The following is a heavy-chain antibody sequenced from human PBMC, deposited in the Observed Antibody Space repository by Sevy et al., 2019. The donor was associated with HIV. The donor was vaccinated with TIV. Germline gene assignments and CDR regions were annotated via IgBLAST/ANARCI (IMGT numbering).Heavy chain of an antibody. J-gene: IGHJ6*02. V-gene: IGHV3-11*01. D-gene: IGHD2-21*01. CDR3: ARDHVKDGDLGDYYYFAMDI. Sequence: GGSLRLSCAASGFTFSDYYMSWIRQAPGKGLEWVSYISGSDNTIYYAASVKGRFTISRYNAQNSLYLQMNTRRADDTAVYYCARDHVKDGDLGDYYYFAMDIWGPGTPVTVS. CDR2: ISGSDNTI. CDR1: GFTFSDYY.